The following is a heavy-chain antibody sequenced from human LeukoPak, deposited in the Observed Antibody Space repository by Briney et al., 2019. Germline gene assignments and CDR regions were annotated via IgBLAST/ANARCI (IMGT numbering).Heavy chain of an antibody. Sequence: TSETLSLTCAVYGGSFSGYYWSWIRRPPGKGLEWIGEINHSGSTNYNPSLKSRVTISVDTSKNQFSLKLSSVTAADTAVYYSARGGSMVTDYWGQGTLVTVSS. D-gene: IGHD5-18*01. CDR1: GGSFSGYY. J-gene: IGHJ4*02. V-gene: IGHV4-34*01. CDR2: INHSGST. CDR3: ARGGSMVTDY.